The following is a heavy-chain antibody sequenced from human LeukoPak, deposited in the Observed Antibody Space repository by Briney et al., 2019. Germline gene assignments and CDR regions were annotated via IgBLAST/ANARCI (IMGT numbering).Heavy chain of an antibody. Sequence: PGGSLRLSCAASGFTFSSYGMHWVRQAPGKGLEWVAFIRYDGSNKYYAGSVKGRFTISRDNSKNTLYLQMNSLRAEDTAVYYCANRPYGSGSYYLFDYWGQGTLVTVSS. CDR3: ANRPYGSGSYYLFDY. J-gene: IGHJ4*02. D-gene: IGHD3-10*01. V-gene: IGHV3-30*02. CDR1: GFTFSSYG. CDR2: IRYDGSNK.